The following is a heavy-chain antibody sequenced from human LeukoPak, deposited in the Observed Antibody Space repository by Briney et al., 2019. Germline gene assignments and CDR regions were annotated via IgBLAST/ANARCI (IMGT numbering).Heavy chain of an antibody. Sequence: GGSLRLSCAASGFTFSSYTVTWVRQAPGKGLEWVSAISGSGGSTYYADSVKGRFTISRDDSKNTLYLQMNSLRAEDTAVYYCAKDVESYPLGYFQHWGQGTLVTVSS. J-gene: IGHJ1*01. CDR2: ISGSGGST. CDR3: AKDVESYPLGYFQH. CDR1: GFTFSSYT. D-gene: IGHD1-26*01. V-gene: IGHV3-23*01.